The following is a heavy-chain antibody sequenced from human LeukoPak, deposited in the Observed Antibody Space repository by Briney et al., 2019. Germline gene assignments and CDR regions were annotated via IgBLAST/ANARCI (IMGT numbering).Heavy chain of an antibody. CDR3: ARDHSRVGYSYGYYFDY. D-gene: IGHD5-18*01. CDR2: ISYDGSNK. V-gene: IGHV3-30*04. J-gene: IGHJ4*02. Sequence: GRSLRLSCAASGFTFSSYAMHWVRQAPGKGLEWVAVISYDGSNKYYADSVKGRFTISRDNSKNTLCLQMNSLRAEDTAVYYCARDHSRVGYSYGYYFDYWGQGTLVTVSS. CDR1: GFTFSSYA.